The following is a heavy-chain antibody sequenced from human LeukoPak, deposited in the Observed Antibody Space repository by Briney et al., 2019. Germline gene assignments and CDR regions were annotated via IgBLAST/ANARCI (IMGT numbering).Heavy chain of an antibody. V-gene: IGHV3-20*04. CDR1: GFTFDDYG. J-gene: IGHJ4*02. D-gene: IGHD6-13*01. CDR2: INWNGGST. CDR3: ARGLAAAGTAY. Sequence: AGTLSLSCAASGFTFDDYGMSWVRQAPGKGLEWVSGINWNGGSTGYADSVKGRFTISTDNAKNSLYLQMDSLRAEDTALYYCARGLAAAGTAYWGQGTLVTVSS.